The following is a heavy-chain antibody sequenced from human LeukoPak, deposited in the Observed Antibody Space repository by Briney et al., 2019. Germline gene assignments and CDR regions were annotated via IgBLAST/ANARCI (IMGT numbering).Heavy chain of an antibody. CDR3: ARRIVESSFDS. Sequence: GGSLRLSCAASGFTFSSYAMHWVRQAPGQGLDWVAVISYDGANKYYADFVKGRFTVSRDNSNNTLYLQMSSLRAEDTAVYYCARRIVESSFDSWGQGTLVAVSS. CDR2: ISYDGANK. D-gene: IGHD1-26*01. J-gene: IGHJ4*02. CDR1: GFTFSSYA. V-gene: IGHV3-30-3*01.